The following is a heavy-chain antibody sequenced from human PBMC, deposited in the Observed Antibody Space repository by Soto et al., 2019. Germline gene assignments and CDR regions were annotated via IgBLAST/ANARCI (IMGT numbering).Heavy chain of an antibody. J-gene: IGHJ4*02. CDR2: IYYSGST. D-gene: IGHD2-15*01. V-gene: IGHV4-31*03. Sequence: QVQLQESGPGLVKPSQTLSLTCPVSGGSISSGGYYWSWIRQHPGKGLEWIGYIYYSGSTYYNPSLRSRVTISVDTSKKQFSLKLSSVTAADTAVYYCAGCGGGCSCDFFDYWGQGTLVTVYS. CDR1: GGSISSGGYY. CDR3: AGCGGGCSCDFFDY.